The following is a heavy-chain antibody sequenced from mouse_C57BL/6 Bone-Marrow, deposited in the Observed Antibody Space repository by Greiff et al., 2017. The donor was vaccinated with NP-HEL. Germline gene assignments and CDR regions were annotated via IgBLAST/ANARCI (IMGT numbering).Heavy chain of an antibody. V-gene: IGHV5-4*01. CDR3: ASYYGYAGGFAY. CDR1: GFTFSSYA. D-gene: IGHD2-2*01. Sequence: DVHLVESGGGLVKPGGSLKLSCAASGFTFSSYAMSWVRQTPEKRLEWVATISDGGSYTYYPDNVKGRFTISRDNAKNNLYLQMSHLKSEDTAMYYCASYYGYAGGFAYWGKGTLVTVSA. CDR2: ISDGGSYT. J-gene: IGHJ3*01.